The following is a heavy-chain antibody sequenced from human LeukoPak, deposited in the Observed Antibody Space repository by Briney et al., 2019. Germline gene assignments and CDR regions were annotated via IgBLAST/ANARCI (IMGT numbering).Heavy chain of an antibody. Sequence: ASVKVSCKASGYTFTGYYMHWVRQAPGQGLEWMGRINPNSGGTNYAQKFQGRVTMTRDTSISTAYMELSRLRSDDTAVYYCTRYSSSWSAFDYWGQGTLVTVSS. CDR1: GYTFTGYY. D-gene: IGHD6-13*01. CDR2: INPNSGGT. V-gene: IGHV1-2*06. CDR3: TRYSSSWSAFDY. J-gene: IGHJ4*02.